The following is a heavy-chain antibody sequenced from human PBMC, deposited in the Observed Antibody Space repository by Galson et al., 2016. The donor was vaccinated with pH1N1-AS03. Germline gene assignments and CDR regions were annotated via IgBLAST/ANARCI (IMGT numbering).Heavy chain of an antibody. CDR1: GFTFTNAW. D-gene: IGHD5-18*01. Sequence: SLRLSCAASGFTFTNAWMSWVRQAPGKGLEWVGRIKSKTDGGTKDYAAPVKGTITISSDDSENTLYLQMNSLNTEDTAVYYCAMYTYGYFDYWGQGTLVTVSS. CDR2: IKSKTDGGTK. V-gene: IGHV3-15*01. CDR3: AMYTYGYFDY. J-gene: IGHJ4*02.